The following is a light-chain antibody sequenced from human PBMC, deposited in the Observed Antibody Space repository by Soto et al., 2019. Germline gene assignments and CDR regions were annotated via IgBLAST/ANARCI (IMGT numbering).Light chain of an antibody. CDR2: GAS. Sequence: EIVLTQSPGTLSLSPGERATLSCRASQSVSSSYLAWYQQKPGQAPRLLIYGASSRATGIPDRFSGSGSGTDFTLTISRREPEDFAVYYWQQYGSSPITVGPGTKVDIK. CDR3: QQYGSSPIT. J-gene: IGKJ3*01. V-gene: IGKV3-20*01. CDR1: QSVSSSY.